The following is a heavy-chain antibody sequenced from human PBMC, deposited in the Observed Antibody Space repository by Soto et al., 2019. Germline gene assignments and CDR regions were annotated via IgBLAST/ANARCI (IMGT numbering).Heavy chain of an antibody. D-gene: IGHD2-15*01. CDR3: ARGAVRYCSGGSCYTNWFDP. CDR2: IYYSGST. Sequence: XETLSLTCTFSGDSVTSGNYYCSWIRQPPWKGLEWIGHIYYSGSTNYSPSLKSRVTISVDTSKNQFSLKLSSVTAADTAVYYCARGAVRYCSGGSCYTNWFDPWGQGTLVTVSS. J-gene: IGHJ5*02. CDR1: GDSVTSGNYY. V-gene: IGHV4-61*01.